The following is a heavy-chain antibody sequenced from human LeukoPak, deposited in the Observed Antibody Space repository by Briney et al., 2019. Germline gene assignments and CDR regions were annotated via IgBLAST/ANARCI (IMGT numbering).Heavy chain of an antibody. J-gene: IGHJ4*02. CDR1: GYTFTGYY. Sequence: ASVKVSCKASGYTFTGYYMHWVRQAPGQGLEWMGWINPNSGGTNYAQKFQGRVTMTRDTSISTAYMELNRLRSDDTAVYYCARVGDFWSGYHYDYWGQGTLVTVSS. CDR3: ARVGDFWSGYHYDY. D-gene: IGHD3-3*01. CDR2: INPNSGGT. V-gene: IGHV1-2*02.